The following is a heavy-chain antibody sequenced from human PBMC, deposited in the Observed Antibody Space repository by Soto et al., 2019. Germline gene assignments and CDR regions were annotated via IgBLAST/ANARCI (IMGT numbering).Heavy chain of an antibody. V-gene: IGHV3-30*01. CDR3: ARAPNRLGGFWFDP. CDR2: ISYDGYDK. CDR1: GFIFSNYA. D-gene: IGHD1-26*01. J-gene: IGHJ5*02. Sequence: LRLSCAASGFIFSNYAVHWVRQAPGKGLEWLALISYDGYDKYYVDSAKGRFTISRDNSKSTLYLQMNSLRPEDTAVYYCARAPNRLGGFWFDPWGQGTLVTVSS.